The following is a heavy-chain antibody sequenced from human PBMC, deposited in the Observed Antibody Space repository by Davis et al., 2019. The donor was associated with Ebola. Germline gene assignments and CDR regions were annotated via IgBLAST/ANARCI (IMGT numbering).Heavy chain of an antibody. Sequence: SVKVSCKASGGTFSSYAISWVRQAPGQGLEWMGGIIPILGIANYAQKFQGRVTITRNTSISTAYMELSSLRSEDTAVYYCARLQTTGGLLFDPWGQGTLVTVSS. CDR1: GGTFSSYA. V-gene: IGHV1-69*10. J-gene: IGHJ5*02. CDR2: IIPILGIA. CDR3: ARLQTTGGLLFDP. D-gene: IGHD4-17*01.